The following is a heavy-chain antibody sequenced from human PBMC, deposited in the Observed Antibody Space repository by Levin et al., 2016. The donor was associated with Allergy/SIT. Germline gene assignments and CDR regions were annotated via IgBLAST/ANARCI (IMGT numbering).Heavy chain of an antibody. V-gene: IGHV3-15*01. D-gene: IGHD2-2*01. J-gene: IGHJ4*02. Sequence: WIRQPPGKGLEWVARIKSKASGETADYTVPVKGRFIISRDDSKDTVYLQMNSLITEDTGFYYCSHIAQIPAVMYSWGQGTLVTVSS. CDR2: IKSKASGETA. CDR3: SHIAQIPAVMYS.